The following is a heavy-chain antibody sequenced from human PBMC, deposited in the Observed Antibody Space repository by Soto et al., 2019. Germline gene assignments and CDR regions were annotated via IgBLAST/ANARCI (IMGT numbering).Heavy chain of an antibody. V-gene: IGHV3-30-3*01. D-gene: IGHD2-2*01. CDR1: GFTFSSYA. CDR2: ISYDGSNK. CDR3: AKEKISTSCCNWFDP. J-gene: IGHJ5*02. Sequence: GGSLRLSCAASGFTFSSYAMHWVRQAPGKGLEWVAVISYDGSNKYYADSVKGRFTISGDNSKNTLYLQMNSLRAEDTAVYYCAKEKISTSCCNWFDPWGQGTLVTVSS.